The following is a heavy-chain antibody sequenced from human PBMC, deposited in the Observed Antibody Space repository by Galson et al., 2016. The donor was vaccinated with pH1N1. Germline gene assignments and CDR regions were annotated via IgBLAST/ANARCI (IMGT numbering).Heavy chain of an antibody. D-gene: IGHD6-6*01. V-gene: IGHV3-21*06. CDR2: ISLSGSYI. CDR3: LRDPARPRAYYFDF. Sequence: SLRLSCAASGFTFSGYSMNWVRQAPGKGLEWVSSISLSGSYIYYADSVKGRFTISRDNAKNSLYLHMSSLTAEDTAVYYCLRDPARPRAYYFDFWGQGALVTVSS. CDR1: GFTFSGYS. J-gene: IGHJ4*02.